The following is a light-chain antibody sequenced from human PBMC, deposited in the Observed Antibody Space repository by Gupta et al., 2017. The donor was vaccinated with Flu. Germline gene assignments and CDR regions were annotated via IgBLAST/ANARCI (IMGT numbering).Light chain of an antibody. Sequence: DIQMTQSPSSLSASVGDRVTITCRASQSINNYLNWYQQKPGKAPKLLIYGASSLESGVPSSFTGSGSGTEFTLTITSLHAEDSATYYCQQSYTTPRTFGQGTKVEIK. V-gene: IGKV1-39*01. CDR2: GAS. CDR3: QQSYTTPRT. J-gene: IGKJ2*01. CDR1: QSINNY.